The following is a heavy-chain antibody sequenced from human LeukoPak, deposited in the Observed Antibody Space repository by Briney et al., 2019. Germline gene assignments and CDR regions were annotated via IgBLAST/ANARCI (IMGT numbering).Heavy chain of an antibody. Sequence: GRSLRLSCAASGFTFSSYAMHWVRQAPGKGLEWVAVISYDGSNKYYADSVKGRFTISRDNSKNTLYLQMNSLRAEDTAEYYCAREPYYYDSSGYYPLDYWGQGTLVTVSS. V-gene: IGHV3-30-3*01. D-gene: IGHD3-22*01. CDR3: AREPYYYDSSGYYPLDY. CDR2: ISYDGSNK. J-gene: IGHJ4*02. CDR1: GFTFSSYA.